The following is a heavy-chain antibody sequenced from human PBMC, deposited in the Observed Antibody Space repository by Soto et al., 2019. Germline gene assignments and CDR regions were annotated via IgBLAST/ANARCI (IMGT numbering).Heavy chain of an antibody. CDR2: IDWDDDK. V-gene: IGHV2-70*01. CDR1: GFSLSTSGMC. J-gene: IGHJ6*02. Sequence: SGPTLVNPTQTLTLTCTFSGFSLSTSGMCVSWIRQPPGKALEWLALIDWDDDKYYSTSLKTRLTISKDTSKNQVVLTMTNMDPVDTATYYCARIPTAGSGIAAAGYYYYGMDVWGQGTTVTVSS. D-gene: IGHD6-13*01. CDR3: ARIPTAGSGIAAAGYYYYGMDV.